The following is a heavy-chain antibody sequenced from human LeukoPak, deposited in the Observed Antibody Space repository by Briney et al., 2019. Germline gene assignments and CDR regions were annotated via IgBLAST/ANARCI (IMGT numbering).Heavy chain of an antibody. V-gene: IGHV3-48*04. CDR3: TSGYSVF. CDR2: ISSSSSTI. Sequence: GGSLRLSCTTSGFNFRAYWMGWVRQAPGKGLEWVSYISSSSSTIYYADSVKGRFTISRDNAKNTLYLQMNSLRAEDTAVYYCTSGYSVFWGQGTLVTVSS. D-gene: IGHD3-22*01. CDR1: GFNFRAYW. J-gene: IGHJ4*02.